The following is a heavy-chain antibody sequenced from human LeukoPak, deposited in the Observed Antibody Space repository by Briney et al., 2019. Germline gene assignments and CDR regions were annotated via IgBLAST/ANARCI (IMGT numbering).Heavy chain of an antibody. J-gene: IGHJ4*02. Sequence: SETLSLTCTVSGGSISSYYWSWIRQPAGKGLEWIGRIYTSGSTDYNPSLKSRVTMSVDTSKNQFSLKLSSVTAADTAVYYCARDVKYDSSGYYYFDYWGQGTLVTVSS. V-gene: IGHV4-4*07. D-gene: IGHD3-22*01. CDR2: IYTSGST. CDR1: GGSISSYY. CDR3: ARDVKYDSSGYYYFDY.